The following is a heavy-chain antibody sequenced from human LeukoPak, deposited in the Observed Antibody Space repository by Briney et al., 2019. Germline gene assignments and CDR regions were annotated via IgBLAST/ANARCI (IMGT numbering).Heavy chain of an antibody. CDR2: IYTSGST. V-gene: IGHV4-59*10. CDR1: GGSFSGYY. J-gene: IGHJ4*02. Sequence: SETLSLTCAVYGGSFSGYYWSWIRQPPGKGLEWIGRIYTSGSTNYNPSLKSRVTMSVDTSKNQFSLKLSSVTAADTAVYYCARRRSGCSLDYWGQGTLVTVSS. D-gene: IGHD6-19*01. CDR3: ARRRSGCSLDY.